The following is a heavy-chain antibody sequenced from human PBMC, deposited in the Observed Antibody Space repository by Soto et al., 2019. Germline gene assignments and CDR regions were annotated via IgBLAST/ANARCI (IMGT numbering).Heavy chain of an antibody. CDR3: VRDLNGSGDY. D-gene: IGHD3-10*01. V-gene: IGHV4-59*01. Sequence: SETLSLTFTVSGGSTTSDYGSLIRQPPGQGLGWLRCIFHGRGGKYNPSLESRGTISVDTSKKQCSLSRRFVTAADTAIYVCVRDLNGSGDYWGQRTLVTVSS. CDR1: GGSTTSDY. CDR2: IFHGRGG. J-gene: IGHJ4*02.